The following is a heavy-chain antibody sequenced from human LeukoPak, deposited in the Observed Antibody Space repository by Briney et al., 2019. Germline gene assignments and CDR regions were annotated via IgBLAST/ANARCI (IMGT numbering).Heavy chain of an antibody. CDR2: ISSSSSYI. J-gene: IGHJ4*02. V-gene: IGHV3-21*01. D-gene: IGHD3-9*01. CDR3: ASDVFYDILTGY. Sequence: GGALRLSCAASGFTFSSYSMNWVRQAPGKGLEWVSSISSSSSYIYYADSVKGRFTISRDNAKNSLYLQMNSLRAEDTAVYYCASDVFYDILTGYWGQGTLVTVSS. CDR1: GFTFSSYS.